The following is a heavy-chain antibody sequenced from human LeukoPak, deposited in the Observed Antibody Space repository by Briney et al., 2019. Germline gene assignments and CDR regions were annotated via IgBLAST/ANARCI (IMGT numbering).Heavy chain of an antibody. V-gene: IGHV3-21*01. J-gene: IGHJ4*02. CDR1: GFTFSSYS. CDR2: ISSSSSYI. CDR3: ARSMGGSGAWLITFDY. D-gene: IGHD3-22*01. Sequence: PGGSLRLSCAASGFTFSSYSMNWARQAPGKGLEWVSSISSSSSYIYYADSVKGRFTISRDNAKNSLYLQMNSLRAEDTAVYYCARSMGGSGAWLITFDYWGQGTLVTVSS.